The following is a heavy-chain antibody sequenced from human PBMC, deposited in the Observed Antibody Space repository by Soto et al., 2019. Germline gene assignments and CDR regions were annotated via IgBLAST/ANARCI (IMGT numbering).Heavy chain of an antibody. V-gene: IGHV3-15*01. CDR2: IKSKPVGETT. J-gene: IGHJ4*02. CDR3: TTVAGTAASGY. D-gene: IGHD1-7*01. Sequence: EVQLVESGGGLVKPGGALRLSCAASGFTFSNAWMSWVRQAPGKGLEWVGRIKSKPVGETTDYAAPLKGRFTISRDDSKSTVYLQIYSLKTEDTAMYFCTTVAGTAASGYCGQGTLVTVSS. CDR1: GFTFSNAW.